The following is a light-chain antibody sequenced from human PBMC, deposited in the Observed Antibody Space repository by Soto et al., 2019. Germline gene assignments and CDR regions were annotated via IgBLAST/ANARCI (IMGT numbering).Light chain of an antibody. CDR1: QSVLYSSNNKNY. CDR3: QQYYSTPPT. CDR2: WAS. V-gene: IGKV4-1*01. Sequence: VMTRSPDSLSVSLGERATINCKSSQSVLYSSNNKNYLAWYQQKPGQPPKLLIYWASTRESGVPDRFSGSGSGTDFTLTISSLQAEDVAVYYCQQYYSTPPTFGQGTKVDIK. J-gene: IGKJ1*01.